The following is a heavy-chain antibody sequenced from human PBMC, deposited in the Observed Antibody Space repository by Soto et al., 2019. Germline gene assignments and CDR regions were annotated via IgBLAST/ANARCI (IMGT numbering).Heavy chain of an antibody. CDR3: ARVQRGTATTVVDAFDI. J-gene: IGHJ3*02. CDR2: MSHSGGS. Sequence: QVQLQQWGAGLLKPSETLSLTCAVYGGSVSVPNYYWSWIRQPPGKGLEWIGEMSHSGGSHFNPYLKSRVTISVDTSTNQFSLKMSSVTAADTALYYCARVQRGTATTVVDAFDIWGPGTMVIVSS. D-gene: IGHD1-1*01. CDR1: GGSVSVPNYY. V-gene: IGHV4-34*01.